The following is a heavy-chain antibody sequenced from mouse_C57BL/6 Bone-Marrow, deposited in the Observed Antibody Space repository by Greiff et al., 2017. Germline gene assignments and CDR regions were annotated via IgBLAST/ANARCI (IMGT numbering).Heavy chain of an antibody. Sequence: QVQLKESGAELVRPGASVKLSCKASGYTFTDYYINWVKQRPGQGLEWIARIYPGSGNTYYNEKFKGKATLTAEKSSSTAYMQLSSLTSEDSAVYFCARGHGSSYDWYFDVWGTETTVTVSS. CDR1: GYTFTDYY. V-gene: IGHV1-76*01. CDR3: ARGHGSSYDWYFDV. D-gene: IGHD1-1*01. CDR2: IYPGSGNT. J-gene: IGHJ1*03.